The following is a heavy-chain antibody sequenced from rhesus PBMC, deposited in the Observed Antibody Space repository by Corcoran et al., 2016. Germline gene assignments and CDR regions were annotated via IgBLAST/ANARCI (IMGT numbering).Heavy chain of an antibody. CDR1: GFTFSNYY. J-gene: IGHJ4*01. V-gene: IGHV3-13*01. Sequence: EVQLVESGGGLVQPGGSLRLSCAASGFTFSNYYMHWVRQAQGKGLEWVGLIRNKANNYTTEYAAAVKGRFTISRDDSKNTLYMQMSSLKTEDTALYYCTKTWGDYYPFDYWGQGVLVTVSS. CDR2: IRNKANNYTT. D-gene: IGHD3-34*01. CDR3: TKTWGDYYPFDY.